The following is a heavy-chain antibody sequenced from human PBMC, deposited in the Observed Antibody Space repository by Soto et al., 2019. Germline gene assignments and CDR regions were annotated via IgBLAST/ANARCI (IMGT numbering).Heavy chain of an antibody. CDR2: IYYSGST. CDR3: AREAGYNAFDI. J-gene: IGHJ3*02. CDR1: GGSVSSGSYY. V-gene: IGHV4-61*01. Sequence: PSETLSLTCTASGGSVSSGSYYWSWIRQPPGKGLEWIGYIYYSGSTNYDPSLKSRVTISVDTSKNQFSLKLSSVTAADTAVYYCAREAGYNAFDIWGQGTMVTVSS. D-gene: IGHD5-12*01.